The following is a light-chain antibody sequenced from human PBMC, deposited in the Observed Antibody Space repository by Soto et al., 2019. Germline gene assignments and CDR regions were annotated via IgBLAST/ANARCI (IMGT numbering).Light chain of an antibody. CDR3: QQYKTWSSIT. V-gene: IGKV3-15*01. Sequence: EIVMTQSPATLSVSPGERATLSCRASQSAGTNLAWYQQKPGQAPRLLIYGASTRATGIPDRFSGSGSGTEFTLTISSLQSEDFAVYHCQQYKTWSSITFGQGTRLEIK. CDR2: GAS. J-gene: IGKJ5*01. CDR1: QSAGTN.